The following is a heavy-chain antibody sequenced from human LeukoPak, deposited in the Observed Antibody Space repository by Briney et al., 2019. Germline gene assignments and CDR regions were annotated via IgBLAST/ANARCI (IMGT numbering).Heavy chain of an antibody. CDR3: ARDDCSGGSCYYSRRNWFDP. D-gene: IGHD2-15*01. CDR2: IIPIFGTA. CDR1: GGTFSSYA. Sequence: ASVKVSCKASGGTFSSYAISWVRQAPGQGLEWMGGIIPIFGTANYAQKFQGRVTITADESTSTAYMELSSLRSEDTAVYYCARDDCSGGSCYYSRRNWFDPWGQGTLVTVSS. J-gene: IGHJ5*02. V-gene: IGHV1-69*13.